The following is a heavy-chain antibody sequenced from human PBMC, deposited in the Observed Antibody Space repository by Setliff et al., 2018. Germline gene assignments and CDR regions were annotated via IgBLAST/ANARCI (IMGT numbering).Heavy chain of an antibody. J-gene: IGHJ4*02. CDR1: GYIFRDYY. CDR3: ARGMAAAASNPFDY. D-gene: IGHD6-13*01. CDR2: INPNSGGR. V-gene: IGHV1-2*02. Sequence: ASVKVSCKASGYIFRDYYIHWVRQAPGQGLEWMGWINPNSGGREYAEAFQGRVTMTGDTSIRTAFMELSGLTSDDTAVYYCARGMAAAASNPFDYWGQGTLVTVSS.